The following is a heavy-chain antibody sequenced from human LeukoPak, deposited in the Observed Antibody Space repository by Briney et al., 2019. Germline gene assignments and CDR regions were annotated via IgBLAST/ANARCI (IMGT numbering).Heavy chain of an antibody. CDR2: IKQDGSEK. D-gene: IGHD5-18*01. J-gene: IGHJ3*02. Sequence: GGSLRLSCAASGFTFSSYWMSWVRQAPGKGLEWVANIKQDGSEKYYADSAKGRFTISRDNAKNSLYLQMNSLRAEDTAVYYCARASGYSYGSDAFDIWGQGTMVTVSS. V-gene: IGHV3-7*01. CDR3: ARASGYSYGSDAFDI. CDR1: GFTFSSYW.